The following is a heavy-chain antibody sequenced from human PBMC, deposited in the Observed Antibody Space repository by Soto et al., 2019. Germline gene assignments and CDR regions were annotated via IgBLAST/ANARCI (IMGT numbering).Heavy chain of an antibody. V-gene: IGHV4-4*02. CDR3: ARARIQLWFGYFDY. CDR1: GGSISSSNW. CDR2: IYHSGST. Sequence: PAETLSLTCAVSGGSISSSNWWGWVRQPPGKGLEWIGEIYHSGSTNYNPSLKSRVTISVDKSKNQFSLKLSSVTAADTAVYYCARARIQLWFGYFDYWGQGTLVTVSS. J-gene: IGHJ4*02. D-gene: IGHD5-18*01.